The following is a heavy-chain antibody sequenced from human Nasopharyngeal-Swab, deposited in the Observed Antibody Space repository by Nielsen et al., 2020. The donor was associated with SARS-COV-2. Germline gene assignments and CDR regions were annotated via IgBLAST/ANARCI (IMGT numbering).Heavy chain of an antibody. Sequence: WIRQPPGKGLEWIGYIYSSGSTNYNPSLKSRVTISVDTSKNQFSLKLSSVTAADTAVYYCARDRAWDSSGWDYYYGMDVWGQGTTVTVSS. CDR2: IYSSGST. V-gene: IGHV4-59*01. D-gene: IGHD6-19*01. J-gene: IGHJ6*02. CDR3: ARDRAWDSSGWDYYYGMDV.